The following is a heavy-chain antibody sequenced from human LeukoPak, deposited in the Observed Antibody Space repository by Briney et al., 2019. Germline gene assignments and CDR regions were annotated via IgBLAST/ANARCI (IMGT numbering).Heavy chain of an antibody. Sequence: GGSQGLSCAASGFTFTTFWMNWVRQAPGEGLVWVSLINTDGRTTTYADSVKGRFTISRDNAKNTLCLQMNSLRAEDTAVYYCARDLHGSPDWWGQGTLVTVSS. V-gene: IGHV3-74*01. D-gene: IGHD3-9*01. CDR2: INTDGRTT. J-gene: IGHJ1*01. CDR1: GFTFTTFW. CDR3: ARDLHGSPDW.